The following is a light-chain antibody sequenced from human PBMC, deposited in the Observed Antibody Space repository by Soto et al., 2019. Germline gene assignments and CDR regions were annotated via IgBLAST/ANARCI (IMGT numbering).Light chain of an antibody. CDR1: SSDVGGYNY. CDR2: DVS. V-gene: IGLV2-14*03. CDR3: GSYSRRSTYV. Sequence: QSALTQPASVSGSPGQSITISCTGTSSDVGGYNYVSWYQQHPGKAPKLIIYDVSYRPSGVSNRFSGSKSGNTASLTISGLQAEDEADYFCGSYSRRSTYVFGTGTKVTVL. J-gene: IGLJ1*01.